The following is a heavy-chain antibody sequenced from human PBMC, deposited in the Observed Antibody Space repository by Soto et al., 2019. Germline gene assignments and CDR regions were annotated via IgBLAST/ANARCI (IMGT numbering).Heavy chain of an antibody. CDR3: QRDPRMPLDS. D-gene: IGHD2-2*01. J-gene: IGHJ4*02. Sequence: EVQLLESGGGLEQPGNSLRLSCAASGFTFAHFGMSWIRQVPGKGLEWVSMISPTGDDTYYADAVKGRFTISRDNSDNTLHRQMDSLRAVYSSVYDCQRDPRMPLDSWGQGALVTVSS. CDR2: ISPTGDDT. V-gene: IGHV3-23*01. CDR1: GFTFAHFG.